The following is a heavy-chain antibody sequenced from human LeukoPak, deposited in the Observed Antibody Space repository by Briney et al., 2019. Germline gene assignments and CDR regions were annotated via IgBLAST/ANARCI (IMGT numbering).Heavy chain of an antibody. D-gene: IGHD3-22*01. V-gene: IGHV1-18*01. CDR2: ISAYNGNT. CDR1: GYSFNMYG. CDR3: ARAQYYYDSSGYSQFDY. Sequence: GASVKVSCKASGYSFNMYGISWVRQAPGQGLEWMGWISAYNGNTNYAQKLQGRVTMTTDTSTSTAYMELRSLRSDDTAVYYCARAQYYYDSSGYSQFDYWGQGTLVTVSS. J-gene: IGHJ4*02.